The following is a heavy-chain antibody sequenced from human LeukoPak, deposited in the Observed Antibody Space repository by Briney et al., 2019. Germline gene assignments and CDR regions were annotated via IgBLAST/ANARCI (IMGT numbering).Heavy chain of an antibody. CDR1: GFTFSSYA. V-gene: IGHV3-30*04. Sequence: GGSLRLSCAASGFTFSSYAMHWVRQAPGKGLEWVAVISYDGSNKYYADSVEGRFTISRDNSKNTLYLQMNSLRAEDTAVYYCAKGDSPVIIVVVPAALNWFDPWGQGTLVTVSS. CDR2: ISYDGSNK. D-gene: IGHD2-2*01. J-gene: IGHJ5*02. CDR3: AKGDSPVIIVVVPAALNWFDP.